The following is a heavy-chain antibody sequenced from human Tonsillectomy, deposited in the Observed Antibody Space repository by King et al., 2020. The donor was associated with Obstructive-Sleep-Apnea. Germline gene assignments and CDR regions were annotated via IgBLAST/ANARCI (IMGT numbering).Heavy chain of an antibody. D-gene: IGHD6-13*01. Sequence: VQLVESGAEVKKPGASVKVSCKASGYSFTVYYIHWVRLAPGQGLEWMGWINPNSGGTNYAQKFQGRVTMTRDTSISTVYMELSRLRSDDAAVYFCARDRKYSSSWPPFLYFDYWGQGTLVTVSS. V-gene: IGHV1-2*02. CDR3: ARDRKYSSSWPPFLYFDY. CDR2: INPNSGGT. CDR1: GYSFTVYY. J-gene: IGHJ4*02.